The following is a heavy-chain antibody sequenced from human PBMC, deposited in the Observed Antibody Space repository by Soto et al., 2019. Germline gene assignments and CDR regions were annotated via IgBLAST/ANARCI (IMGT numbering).Heavy chain of an antibody. V-gene: IGHV4-31*03. CDR3: ARGKEDYGSGSYSFDY. Sequence: QVQLQESGPGLVKPSQTLSLTCTVSGGSISSGGYYWSWIRQHPGKGLEWIGYIYYRGSTFYNPSPNSRVTILVDTSENHFSLKLSSVTAADTAVYYCARGKEDYGSGSYSFDYWGQGTLVTVSS. D-gene: IGHD3-10*01. CDR1: GGSISSGGYY. CDR2: IYYRGST. J-gene: IGHJ4*02.